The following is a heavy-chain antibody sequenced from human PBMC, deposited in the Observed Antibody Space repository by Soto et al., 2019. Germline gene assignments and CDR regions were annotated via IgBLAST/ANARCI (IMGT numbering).Heavy chain of an antibody. V-gene: IGHV1-8*01. J-gene: IGHJ5*01. Sequence: QVQLVPSGAEVKKPGASVKVSCTGSGYTFRSYDIHWVRQATGQGLEWMGGVNPNTGNTGYAQKFQGRVTMTRDMSKSSAYMEVNSLTSEDTAIDYCARAYGAGSFDFWGQGTLVSVSS. CDR3: ARAYGAGSFDF. D-gene: IGHD3-10*01. CDR1: GYTFRSYD. CDR2: VNPNTGNT.